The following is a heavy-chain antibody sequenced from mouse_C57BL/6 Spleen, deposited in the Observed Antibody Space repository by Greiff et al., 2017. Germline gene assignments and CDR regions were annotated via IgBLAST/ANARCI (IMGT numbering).Heavy chain of an antibody. CDR1: GYTFTSYW. CDR2: IDPSASYT. Sequence: QVQLQQPGAELVKPGASVKLSCKASGYTFTSYWMQWVKQRPGQGLEWIGEIDPSASYTNYNQKFKGKATLTVDTSSSTAYMQLSSLTSEDSAVYYCARDSYGYFDVWGTGTTVTVYS. V-gene: IGHV1-50*01. CDR3: ARDSYGYFDV. J-gene: IGHJ1*03.